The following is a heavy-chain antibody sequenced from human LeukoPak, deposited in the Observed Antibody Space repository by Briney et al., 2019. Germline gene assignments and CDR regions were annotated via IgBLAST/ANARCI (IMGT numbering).Heavy chain of an antibody. J-gene: IGHJ4*02. CDR2: INTNTGNP. V-gene: IGHV7-4-1*02. CDR1: GYTFTSYA. CDR3: AMFGELRRYDY. D-gene: IGHD3-10*02. Sequence: ASVKVSCKASGYTFTSYAMNWVRQAPGQGLEWMGRINTNTGNPTYAQGFTGRFVFSLDTSVSTAYLQISSLKAEDTAVYYCAMFGELRRYDYWGQGTLVTVSS.